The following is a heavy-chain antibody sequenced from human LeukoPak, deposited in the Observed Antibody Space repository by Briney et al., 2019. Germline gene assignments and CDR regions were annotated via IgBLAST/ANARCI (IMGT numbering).Heavy chain of an antibody. CDR2: IYYSGST. CDR1: GGSISSGGYY. CDR3: ARGFGKNYYDSSGYYGFDY. D-gene: IGHD3-22*01. V-gene: IGHV4-31*03. J-gene: IGHJ4*02. Sequence: SQTPSLTCTVSGGSISSGGYYWSWIRQHPGKGLEWIGYIYYSGSTYHNPSLKSRVTISVDTSKNQFSLKLSSVTAADTAVYYCARGFGKNYYDSSGYYGFDYWGQGTLVTVSS.